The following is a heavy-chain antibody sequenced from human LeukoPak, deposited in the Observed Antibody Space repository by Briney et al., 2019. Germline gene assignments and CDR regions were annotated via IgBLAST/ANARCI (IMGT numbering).Heavy chain of an antibody. CDR3: AKTVAGTPQYFQH. V-gene: IGHV3-53*01. J-gene: IGHJ1*01. CDR1: GFTVSSNY. Sequence: PGGSLRPSCAASGFTVSSNYMSWVRQAPGKGLEWVSVIYSGGYTYYADSVKGRFTISRDNSKNTLYLQMNSLRAEDTAVYYCAKTVAGTPQYFQHWGQGTLVTVSS. D-gene: IGHD6-19*01. CDR2: IYSGGYT.